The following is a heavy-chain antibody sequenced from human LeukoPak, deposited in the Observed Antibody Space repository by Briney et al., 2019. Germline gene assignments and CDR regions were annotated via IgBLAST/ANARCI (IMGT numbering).Heavy chain of an antibody. J-gene: IGHJ5*02. CDR3: ARQYYYDSRGYLSSNWFDP. D-gene: IGHD3-22*01. CDR1: GYTFTVYG. CDR2: ISANNGNT. V-gene: IGHV1-18*01. Sequence: ASVKVSCKASGYTFTVYGITWVRQAPGQGLEWMGWISANNGNTNYAQKLQGRVTMTTDTSTSTAYMELRSLRSDDTAVYYCARQYYYDSRGYLSSNWFDPWGQGTLVTVSS.